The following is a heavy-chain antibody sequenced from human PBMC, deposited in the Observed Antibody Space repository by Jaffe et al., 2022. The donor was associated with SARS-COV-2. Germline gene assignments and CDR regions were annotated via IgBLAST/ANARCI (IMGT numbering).Heavy chain of an antibody. Sequence: QVQLVQSGSELKKPGASVKVSCKASGYTFTRHAMNWVRQAPGQGLEWMGWINTYTGDPTYAQGFTGRFVFSLDTSVSTAYLQISSLEAEDTAIYYCARNEVGQVPRRSPTPEYFYYMDVWGKGTTVTVSS. CDR3: ARNEVGQVPRRSPTPEYFYYMDV. J-gene: IGHJ6*03. D-gene: IGHD3-9*01. V-gene: IGHV7-4-1*02. CDR2: INTYTGDP. CDR1: GYTFTRHA.